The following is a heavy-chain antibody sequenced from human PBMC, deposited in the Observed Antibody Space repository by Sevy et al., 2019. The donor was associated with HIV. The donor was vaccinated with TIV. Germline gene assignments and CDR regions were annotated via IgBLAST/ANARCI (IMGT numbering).Heavy chain of an antibody. Sequence: GGSLRLSCAASGFTFSSYGMHWVRQAPGKGLEWVAFIRYDGSNKYYADSVKGRFTISRDNAKNSLYLQMNSLRAEDTAVYYCARADVSSGYYPYFDYWGQGTLVTVSS. D-gene: IGHD3-22*01. CDR2: IRYDGSNK. CDR3: ARADVSSGYYPYFDY. J-gene: IGHJ4*02. CDR1: GFTFSSYG. V-gene: IGHV3-30*02.